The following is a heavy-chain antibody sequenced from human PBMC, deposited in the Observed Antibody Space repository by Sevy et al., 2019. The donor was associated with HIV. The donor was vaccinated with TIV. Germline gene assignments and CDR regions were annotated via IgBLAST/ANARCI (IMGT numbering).Heavy chain of an antibody. D-gene: IGHD2-2*01. CDR1: GFTFSSYG. CDR3: ARGRRYCSSTSCSRYYYYGMDV. J-gene: IGHJ6*02. Sequence: GGSLRLSCAASGFTFSSYGMHWVRQAPGNGLEWVAVIWYDGSNKYYADSVKGRFTISRDNSKNTLYLQMNSLRAEDTAVYYCARGRRYCSSTSCSRYYYYGMDVWGQGTTVTVSS. CDR2: IWYDGSNK. V-gene: IGHV3-33*01.